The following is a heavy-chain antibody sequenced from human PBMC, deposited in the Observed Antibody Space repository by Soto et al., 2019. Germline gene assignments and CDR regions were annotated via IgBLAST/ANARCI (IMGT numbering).Heavy chain of an antibody. D-gene: IGHD5-18*01. CDR3: ARVRFSTAMVTGFDY. Sequence: EVQLVESGGGLVQPGGSLRLSCAASGFTFSSYWMHWVRQAPGKGLVWVSRINSDGSSTSYADSVKGRFTISRDNAKNTLYLQMNSLRAADTAVYYCARVRFSTAMVTGFDYWGQGTLVTVSS. CDR2: INSDGSST. V-gene: IGHV3-74*01. CDR1: GFTFSSYW. J-gene: IGHJ4*02.